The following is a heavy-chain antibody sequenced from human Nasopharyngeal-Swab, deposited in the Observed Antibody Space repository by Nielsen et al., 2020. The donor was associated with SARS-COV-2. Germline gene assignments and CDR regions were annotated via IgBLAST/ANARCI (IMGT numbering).Heavy chain of an antibody. V-gene: IGHV3-21*01. CDR2: TSSSISYI. D-gene: IGHD3-3*01. CDR3: ARDGLDYDFWSAYFMDV. J-gene: IGHJ6*02. CDR1: GFTFNNYT. Sequence: GGSLRLSCAASGFTFNNYTCNWVRQAPGKGLEWDSSTSSSISYIYYADSVKGRFTISRDNAKNSLYLQMNSLRAEDTAVYYCARDGLDYDFWSAYFMDVWGQGTTVTVSS.